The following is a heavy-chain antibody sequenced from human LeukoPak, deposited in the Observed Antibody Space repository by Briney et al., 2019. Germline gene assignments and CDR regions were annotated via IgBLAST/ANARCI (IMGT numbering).Heavy chain of an antibody. D-gene: IGHD3/OR15-3a*01. CDR3: ARTLGLLTDY. V-gene: IGHV3-73*01. CDR1: GFTFSGSA. Sequence: PGGSLRLSCAASGFTFSGSAMHWVRQASGKGLEWVGRIRSKANSYATAYAASVKGRFTISRDDSKNTLYLQMNSLRAEDTAVYYCARTLGLLTDYWGQGTLVTVSS. CDR2: IRSKANSYAT. J-gene: IGHJ4*02.